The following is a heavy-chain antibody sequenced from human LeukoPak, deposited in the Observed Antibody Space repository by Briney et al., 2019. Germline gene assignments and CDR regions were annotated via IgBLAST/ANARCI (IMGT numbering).Heavy chain of an antibody. CDR1: GYTFTSYD. CDR2: MNPNSGNT. Sequence: ASVKVSCKASGYTFTSYDINWVRQATGQGLEWMGWMNPNSGNTGYAQKFQGRVTMTRNTSISTAYMELSSLRSEDTAVYYCARDPYDSGGSNYAAFDIWGQGTMVTVSS. V-gene: IGHV1-8*01. J-gene: IGHJ3*02. D-gene: IGHD3-22*01. CDR3: ARDPYDSGGSNYAAFDI.